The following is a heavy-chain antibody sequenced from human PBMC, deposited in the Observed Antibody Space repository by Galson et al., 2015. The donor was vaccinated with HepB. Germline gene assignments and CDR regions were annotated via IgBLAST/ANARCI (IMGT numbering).Heavy chain of an antibody. D-gene: IGHD6-13*01. CDR2: IKQDGSEK. V-gene: IGHV3-7*03. CDR3: ARDHRRHIAATATIDY. CDR1: GFTFSSYW. J-gene: IGHJ4*02. Sequence: SLRLSCAASGFTFSSYWMSWVRQAPGKGLEWVANIKQDGSEKYYVDSVKGRFTISRDNAKNSLYLQMNSLRAEDTAVYYCARDHRRHIAATATIDYWGQGTLVTVSS.